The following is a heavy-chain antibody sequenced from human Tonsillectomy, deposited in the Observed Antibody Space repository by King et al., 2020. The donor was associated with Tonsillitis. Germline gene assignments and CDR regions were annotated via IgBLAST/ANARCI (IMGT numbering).Heavy chain of an antibody. Sequence: VQLVESGGGLVQPGGSLRLSCAASGFTFTSYAMSWFRQAPGKGLEWVSGISGSGGSTYYVDSVKGGFTFSRHNSTNTLYLLMNSLRAEDTAVYYCAKSLAGISGWLDPWGQGTLVTVSS. CDR1: GFTFTSYA. D-gene: IGHD3-10*01. CDR2: ISGSGGST. J-gene: IGHJ5*02. CDR3: AKSLAGISGWLDP. V-gene: IGHV3-23*04.